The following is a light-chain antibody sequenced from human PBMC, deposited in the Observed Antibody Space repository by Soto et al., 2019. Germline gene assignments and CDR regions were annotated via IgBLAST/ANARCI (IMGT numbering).Light chain of an antibody. CDR2: DVS. V-gene: IGLV2-14*01. CDR1: NSDIGGYNY. CDR3: SSYTSITTSGV. Sequence: QSALTQPASVSGSPGQSITISCTGTNSDIGGYNYVSWYQQHPDKAPQLIISDVSNRPSGVSNRFSGSKSGNTASLTISALQAEDEADYYCSSYTSITTSGVFGGGTQLTVL. J-gene: IGLJ3*02.